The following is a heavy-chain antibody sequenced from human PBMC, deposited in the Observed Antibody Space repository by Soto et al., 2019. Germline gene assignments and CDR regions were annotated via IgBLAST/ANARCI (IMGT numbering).Heavy chain of an antibody. J-gene: IGHJ4*02. Sequence: QVQLVQSGAEVKKPGSSVKVSCKASGGTFSSYTISWVRQAPGPGLEWMGRIIPILGIANYAQKFQGRVTITADKSTSTAYMELSSLRSEDTAVYYCARDRGYCRGGSCESDYWGQGTLVTVSS. V-gene: IGHV1-69*08. CDR1: GGTFSSYT. CDR2: IIPILGIA. D-gene: IGHD2-15*01. CDR3: ARDRGYCRGGSCESDY.